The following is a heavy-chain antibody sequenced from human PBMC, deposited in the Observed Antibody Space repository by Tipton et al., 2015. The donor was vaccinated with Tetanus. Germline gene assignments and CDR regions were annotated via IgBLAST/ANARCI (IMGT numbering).Heavy chain of an antibody. V-gene: IGHV5-51*01. Sequence: QLVQSGAEVKKPGESLRISCKASGYEFISYWIAWVRQMPGKGLEWMGVIYPADSDIRNSPSFQGQVTMSVDKSTSTAYLQWTSLKASDTAIYFCARLPKHYSASGSTWGQGTLVTVSP. CDR3: ARLPKHYSASGST. J-gene: IGHJ1*01. D-gene: IGHD3-10*01. CDR2: IYPADSDI. CDR1: GYEFISYW.